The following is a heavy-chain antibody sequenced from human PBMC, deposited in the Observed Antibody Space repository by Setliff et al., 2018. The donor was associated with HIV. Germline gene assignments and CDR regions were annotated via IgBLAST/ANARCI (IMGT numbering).Heavy chain of an antibody. D-gene: IGHD1-26*01. CDR1: GGSISSGSYY. J-gene: IGHJ3*02. CDR2: IYTSGST. V-gene: IGHV4-61*02. CDR3: ARGQPQGGGTYWSAFDI. Sequence: KASETLSLTCTVSGGSISSGSYYWSWIRQPAGKGLEWIGRIYTSGSTNYNPSLKSRVTISLDTSKTQFSLKLNSVTAADTAVYYCARGQPQGGGTYWSAFDIWGQGTMVTVSS.